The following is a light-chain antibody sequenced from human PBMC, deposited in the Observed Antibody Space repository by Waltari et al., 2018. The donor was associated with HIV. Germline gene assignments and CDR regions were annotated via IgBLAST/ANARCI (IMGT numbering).Light chain of an antibody. CDR1: QSISSY. CDR2: AAS. V-gene: IGKV1-39*01. J-gene: IGKJ3*01. Sequence: DIQMTQSPSSLSASVGDRVTITCRASQSISSYLNWYQQKPGKAPKLLIYAASSLQSGVPSRFSGSGFGTDFTLTISSLQPEDFATYYCQQSNSSPFTFGPGTKEDIK. CDR3: QQSNSSPFT.